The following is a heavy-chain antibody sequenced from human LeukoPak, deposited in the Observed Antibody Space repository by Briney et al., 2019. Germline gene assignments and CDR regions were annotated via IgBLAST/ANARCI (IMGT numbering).Heavy chain of an antibody. J-gene: IGHJ4*02. CDR2: IKSKTDGGTT. CDR1: GFTFSNAW. V-gene: IGHV3-15*01. Sequence: GGSLRLSSAASGFTFSNAWMSWVRQALGKGLEWVGRIKSKTDGGTTDYAAPVKGRFTISRDDSKNTLYLQMNSLKTEDTAVYYCTTNDVLMVYATYWGQGTLVTVSS. CDR3: TTNDVLMVYATY. D-gene: IGHD2-8*01.